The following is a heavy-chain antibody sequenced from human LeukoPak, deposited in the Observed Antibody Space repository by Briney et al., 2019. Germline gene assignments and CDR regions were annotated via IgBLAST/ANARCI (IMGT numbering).Heavy chain of an antibody. D-gene: IGHD4-17*01. Sequence: PGGSLRLSCAASGFIVSSNYMTWVRQAPGKGLEWVSVIYSGGTTYYSDSVKGRFTISRDNSKSTLHLQMNNLRAEDTAVYYCARDDLLTTVDYWGQGTLVTVSS. CDR1: GFIVSSNY. J-gene: IGHJ4*02. V-gene: IGHV3-66*02. CDR2: IYSGGTT. CDR3: ARDDLLTTVDY.